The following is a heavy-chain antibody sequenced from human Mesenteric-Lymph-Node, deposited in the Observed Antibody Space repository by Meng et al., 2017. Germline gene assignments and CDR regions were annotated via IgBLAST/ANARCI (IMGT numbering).Heavy chain of an antibody. CDR2: INPSGGST. Sequence: ASVKVSCKASGYTFTSYYMHWVRQAPGQGLEWMGIINPSGGSTSYAQKFQGRVTMTRDTSTSTVYMELSSLRSEDTAVYYCTRVAIAAAGQDYFDYWGQGTLVTVSS. J-gene: IGHJ4*02. D-gene: IGHD6-13*01. CDR3: TRVAIAAAGQDYFDY. V-gene: IGHV1-46*01. CDR1: GYTFTSYY.